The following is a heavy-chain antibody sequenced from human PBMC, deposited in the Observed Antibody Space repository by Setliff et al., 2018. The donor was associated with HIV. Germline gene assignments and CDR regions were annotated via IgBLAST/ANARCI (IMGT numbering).Heavy chain of an antibody. CDR3: ARAYDILTGYYKEPRLYYFDY. J-gene: IGHJ4*02. Sequence: GESLKISCAASGFTFSRYWMSWVRQAPGKGLEWVANMKYDGTEIYYVDSVKGRFTISRDNAKNSLYLQMNSLRAEDTAVYYCARAYDILTGYYKEPRLYYFDYWGQGTLVTVSS. CDR1: GFTFSRYW. CDR2: MKYDGTEI. D-gene: IGHD3-9*01. V-gene: IGHV3-7*01.